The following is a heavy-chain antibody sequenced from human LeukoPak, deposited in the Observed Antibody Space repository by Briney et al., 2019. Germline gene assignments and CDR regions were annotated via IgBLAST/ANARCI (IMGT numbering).Heavy chain of an antibody. V-gene: IGHV4-39*07. CDR2: IYYSGST. D-gene: IGHD3-22*01. CDR1: GGSISSSSYY. Sequence: PSETLSLTCTVSGGSISSSSYYWGWIRQPPGKGLEWIGSIYYSGSTYYNPSLKSQVTISVDTSKNQFSLKLSSVTAADTAVYYCARDLYDSSGYYYFGYWGQGTLVTVSS. J-gene: IGHJ4*02. CDR3: ARDLYDSSGYYYFGY.